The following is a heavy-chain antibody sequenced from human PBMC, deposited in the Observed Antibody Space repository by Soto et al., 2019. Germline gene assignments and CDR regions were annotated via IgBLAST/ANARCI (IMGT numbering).Heavy chain of an antibody. Sequence: QVQLQESGPGLVKPSQTLSLTCTVSGGSISSGDYYWSWIRQHPGKGLKWIGYIYYSRQTYYNPSHKSRVTISVDTSKSQFSLKVTSVTAADTAVYYCARVRLDAIMGNRFDSWGQGTLVTVSS. V-gene: IGHV4-31*03. J-gene: IGHJ4*02. D-gene: IGHD3-3*01. CDR1: GGSISSGDYY. CDR2: IYYSRQT. CDR3: ARVRLDAIMGNRFDS.